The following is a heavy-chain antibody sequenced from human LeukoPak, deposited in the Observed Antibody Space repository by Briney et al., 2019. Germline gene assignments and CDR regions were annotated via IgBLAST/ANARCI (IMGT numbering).Heavy chain of an antibody. V-gene: IGHV3-23*01. CDR3: VKGGKDCGPTTCYYD. CDR1: VDIFYNYA. D-gene: IGHD2-2*01. Sequence: GGSLRLSCVASVDIFYNYAASWVRQAPGRGREWVSDISGSGSIYYTDSVKVRFTISREYSKHRVYLQMNSLRAEDTAVYYCVKGGKDCGPTTCYYDWGQGTLVTVSS. J-gene: IGHJ4*02. CDR2: ISGSGSI.